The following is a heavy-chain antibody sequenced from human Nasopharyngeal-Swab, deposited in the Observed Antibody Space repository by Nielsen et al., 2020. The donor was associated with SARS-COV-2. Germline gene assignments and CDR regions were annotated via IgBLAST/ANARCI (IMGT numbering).Heavy chain of an antibody. D-gene: IGHD3-22*01. CDR2: INSDGSST. J-gene: IGHJ6*02. CDR3: AFLAGDYYDSSGYYPHYYGMDV. CDR1: GSTLSSSW. Sequence: GGPLRPPFQASGSTLSSSWLPWFRQAPGKGLVWVSRINSDGSSTSYADSVKGRFTISRDNAKNTLYLQMNSLRAEDTAVYYCAFLAGDYYDSSGYYPHYYGMDVWGQGTTVTVSS. V-gene: IGHV3-74*01.